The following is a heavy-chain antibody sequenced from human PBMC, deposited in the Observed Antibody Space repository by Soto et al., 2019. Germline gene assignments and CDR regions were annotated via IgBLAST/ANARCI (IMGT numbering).Heavy chain of an antibody. D-gene: IGHD3-9*01. CDR2: IYHSGST. Sequence: SETLSLTCAVSGGSISSSNWWSWVRQPPGKGLEWIGEIYHSGSTNYNPSLKSRVTISVDKSKNQFSLKLSSVTAADTAVYYCARDGGGPLLQYFSPSLNGMDVWGQGTTVTVSS. CDR3: ARDGGGPLLQYFSPSLNGMDV. J-gene: IGHJ6*02. CDR1: GGSISSSNW. V-gene: IGHV4-4*02.